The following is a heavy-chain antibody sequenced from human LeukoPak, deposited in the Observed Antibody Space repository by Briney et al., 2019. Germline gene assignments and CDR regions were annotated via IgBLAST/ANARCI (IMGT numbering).Heavy chain of an antibody. CDR2: ISSSGSTI. CDR1: GFTFSSYE. V-gene: IGHV3-48*03. D-gene: IGHD3-16*01. J-gene: IGHJ4*02. Sequence: GGSLRLSCAASGFTFSSYEMNWVRQAPGKGLEWVSYISSSGSTIYYADSVKGRFTISRDNAKNSQYLQMNSLRAEDTAVYYCARCDPFWGFDYWGQGTLVTVSS. CDR3: ARCDPFWGFDY.